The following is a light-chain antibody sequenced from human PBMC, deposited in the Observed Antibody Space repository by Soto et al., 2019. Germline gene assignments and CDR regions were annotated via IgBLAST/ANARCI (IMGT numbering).Light chain of an antibody. CDR1: SSDVGGYNH. CDR3: CSYAGSYTFV. Sequence: QSALTQPRSVSGSPGQSVTISCTGTSSDVGGYNHVSWYQQHPGKVPKFMIYDVSKRPSGVPGRFSGSKSGNTASLTISGLQAEDEADYYCCSYAGSYTFVFGTGTKVTVL. J-gene: IGLJ1*01. V-gene: IGLV2-11*01. CDR2: DVS.